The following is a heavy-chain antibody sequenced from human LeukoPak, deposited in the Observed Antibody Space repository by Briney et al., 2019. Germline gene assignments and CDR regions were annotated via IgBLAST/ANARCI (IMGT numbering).Heavy chain of an antibody. CDR2: INPNSGGT. D-gene: IGHD2-2*03. J-gene: IGHJ3*02. Sequence: ASVKVSCKASGYTFTSYYMHWVRQAPGQGLEWMGWINPNSGGTNYAQKFQGRVTMTRDTSISTAYMELSRLRSDDTAVYYCARVLGYCSSTSCYFHDAFDIWGQGTMVTVSS. CDR1: GYTFTSYY. V-gene: IGHV1-2*02. CDR3: ARVLGYCSSTSCYFHDAFDI.